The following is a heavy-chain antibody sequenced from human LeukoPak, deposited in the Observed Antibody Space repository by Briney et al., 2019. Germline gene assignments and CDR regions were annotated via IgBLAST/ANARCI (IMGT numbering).Heavy chain of an antibody. CDR1: GGSISSGDYY. CDR3: AMDSGSYFRLNY. CDR2: IYYSGST. V-gene: IGHV4-30-4*08. J-gene: IGHJ4*02. Sequence: SQTLSLTCTVSGGSISSGDYYWSWIRQPPGKGLEWIGYIYYSGSTYYNPSLKSRVTISVDTSKNQFSLKLDSVTAADTAVYYGAMDSGSYFRLNYWRQGTLVTVPS. D-gene: IGHD1-26*01.